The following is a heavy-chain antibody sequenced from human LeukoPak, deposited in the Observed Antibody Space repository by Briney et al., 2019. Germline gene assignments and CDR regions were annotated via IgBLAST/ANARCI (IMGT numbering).Heavy chain of an antibody. Sequence: SVRVSCTASGFIFSSSAVQWVRQARGQRLEWIGSIVVGSGNTNYAQKFQERVTITRDMSTSTAYMELSSLRSEDTAVYYCVADCYGDCIDWGQGTLVTVSS. CDR2: IVVGSGNT. D-gene: IGHD4-17*01. J-gene: IGHJ4*02. V-gene: IGHV1-58*01. CDR1: GFIFSSSA. CDR3: VADCYGDCID.